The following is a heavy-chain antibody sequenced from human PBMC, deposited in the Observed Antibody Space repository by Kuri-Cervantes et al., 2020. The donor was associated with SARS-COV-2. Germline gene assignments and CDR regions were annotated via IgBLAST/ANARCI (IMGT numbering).Heavy chain of an antibody. CDR3: AKDMSTGGNDAFDI. D-gene: IGHD4-23*01. Sequence: GGSLRLSCAASGFTFSGHWIHWVRQAPGKGLVWVSRINPDGSYTNNAGSVKGRFTLSRDNAKNSLYLQMNSLRAEDTALYYCAKDMSTGGNDAFDIWGQGTIVTVSS. CDR2: INPDGSYT. J-gene: IGHJ3*02. V-gene: IGHV3-74*01. CDR1: GFTFSGHW.